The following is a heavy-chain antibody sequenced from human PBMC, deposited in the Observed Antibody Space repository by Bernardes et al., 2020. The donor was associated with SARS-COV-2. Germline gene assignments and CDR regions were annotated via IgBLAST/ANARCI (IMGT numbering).Heavy chain of an antibody. CDR3: ARVNAGGWYRRYYFDY. V-gene: IGHV3-33*01. D-gene: IGHD6-19*01. J-gene: IGHJ4*02. CDR1: GFTFSSYG. CDR2: IWYDGSNK. Sequence: GGSLRLSCAASGFTFSSYGMHWVRQAPGKGLEWVAVIWYDGSNKYYADSVKGRFTISRDNSKNTLYLQMNSLRAEDTAVYYCARVNAGGWYRRYYFDYWGQGTLVTVSS.